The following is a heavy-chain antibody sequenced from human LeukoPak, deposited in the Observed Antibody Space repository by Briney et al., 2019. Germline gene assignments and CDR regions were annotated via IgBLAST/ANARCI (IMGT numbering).Heavy chain of an antibody. V-gene: IGHV4-39*01. J-gene: IGHJ6*03. CDR2: IYYSGST. CDR1: GGSISSGSYY. Sequence: SQTLSLTCTVSGGSISSGSYYWGWIRQPPGKGLEWIGSIYYSGSTYYNPSLKSRVTISVDTSKNQFSLKLSSVTAADTAVYYCARLGGASYYYYMDVWGKGTTVTVSS. CDR3: ARLGGASYYYYMDV.